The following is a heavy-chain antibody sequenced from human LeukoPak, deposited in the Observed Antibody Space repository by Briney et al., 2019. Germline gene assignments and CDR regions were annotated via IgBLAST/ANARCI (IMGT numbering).Heavy chain of an antibody. CDR2: IYHSGST. Sequence: SETLSLTCTVSGYSISSGYYWGWIRQPPGKGLEWIGSIYHSGSTYYNPSLKSRVTISVDTSKNQFSLKLSSVTAADTAVYYCASRGYSSGWSPYYFDYWGQGTLVTVSS. V-gene: IGHV4-38-2*02. D-gene: IGHD6-19*01. J-gene: IGHJ4*02. CDR1: GYSISSGYY. CDR3: ASRGYSSGWSPYYFDY.